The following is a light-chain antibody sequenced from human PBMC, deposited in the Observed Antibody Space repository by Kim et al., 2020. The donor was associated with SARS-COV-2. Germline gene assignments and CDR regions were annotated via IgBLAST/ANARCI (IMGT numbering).Light chain of an antibody. J-gene: IGKJ1*01. CDR3: QQHNSYPWT. Sequence: DIQLTQSPSTLSAFVGDRVTITCRASQSISTWLAWYQQKPGTAPKLLIYKASSVESGVPSRFSGSGFGTLFTLTISSLQPDDSATYYCQQHNSYPWTFGEGTKVDIK. V-gene: IGKV1-5*03. CDR2: KAS. CDR1: QSISTW.